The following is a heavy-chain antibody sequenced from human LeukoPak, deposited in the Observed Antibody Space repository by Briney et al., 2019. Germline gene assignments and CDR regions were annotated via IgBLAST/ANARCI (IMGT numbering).Heavy chain of an antibody. CDR2: IYYSGST. J-gene: IGHJ5*02. CDR1: GGSMSTYY. CDR3: ARVNGDGYPGRLAPDWFDP. V-gene: IGHV4-59*01. Sequence: SETLSLTCTVSGGSMSTYYWSWIRQPPGKGLEWIGYIYYSGSTNYNPSLKSRVTISVDTSKNQFSLKLSSVTAADTAVYYCARVNGDGYPGRLAPDWFDPWGQGTLVTVSS. D-gene: IGHD5-24*01.